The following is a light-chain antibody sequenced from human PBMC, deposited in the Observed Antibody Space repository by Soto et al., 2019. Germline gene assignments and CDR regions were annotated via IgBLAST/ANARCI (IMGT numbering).Light chain of an antibody. CDR2: GAS. CDR3: QQYGSSPLFT. V-gene: IGKV3-20*01. J-gene: IGKJ3*01. CDR1: QSVSSSY. Sequence: EIVLTQSPGTLSLSPGERATLSCRASQSVSSSYLAWYQQKPGQAPRLLIYGASSRATGIPDRFSGSGSGTDFTVTISRLEPEDFPVYYCQQYGSSPLFTFGPGTKVDIK.